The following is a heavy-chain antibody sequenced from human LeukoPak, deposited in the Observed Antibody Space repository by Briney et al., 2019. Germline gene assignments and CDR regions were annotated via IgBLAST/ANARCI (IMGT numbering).Heavy chain of an antibody. CDR1: GYTFTSYD. J-gene: IGHJ3*02. Sequence: ASVKVSCKASGYTFTSYDISWVRQATGQGLEWMGWMNPDTGNTGYAQKFRGRVTMTRDMSTSTVYMELSSLRSEDTAVYYCARGRGATPFDAFDIWGQGTMVTVSS. V-gene: IGHV1-8*01. D-gene: IGHD1-26*01. CDR2: MNPDTGNT. CDR3: ARGRGATPFDAFDI.